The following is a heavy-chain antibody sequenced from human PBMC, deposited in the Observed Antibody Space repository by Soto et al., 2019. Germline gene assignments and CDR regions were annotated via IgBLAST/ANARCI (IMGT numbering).Heavy chain of an antibody. J-gene: IGHJ5*02. CDR2: ISGSGGST. Sequence: EVQLLESGGGLVQPGGSLRLSCAASGFTFSSYAMSWVRQAPGKGLEWVSAISGSGGSTYYADSVKGRFTISRDNSNNTLDLQMNCLRAEDTAVYYCAKDRCGSTSCYWHHWFDRWGQGTLVTVSS. D-gene: IGHD2-2*01. V-gene: IGHV3-23*01. CDR3: AKDRCGSTSCYWHHWFDR. CDR1: GFTFSSYA.